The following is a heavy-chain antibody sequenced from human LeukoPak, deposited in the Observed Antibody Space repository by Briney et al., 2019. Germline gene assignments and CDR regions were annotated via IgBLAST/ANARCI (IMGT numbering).Heavy chain of an antibody. J-gene: IGHJ4*02. CDR3: AREPYYYDSSGYYDY. Sequence: SETLSLTCAVYGGSFSGYYWSWIRQHPGKGLEWIGYIYYSGSTYYNPSLKSRVTISVDTSKNQFSLKLSSVTAADTAVYYCAREPYYYDSSGYYDYWGQGTLVTVSS. CDR1: GGSFSGYY. D-gene: IGHD3-22*01. V-gene: IGHV4-31*11. CDR2: IYYSGST.